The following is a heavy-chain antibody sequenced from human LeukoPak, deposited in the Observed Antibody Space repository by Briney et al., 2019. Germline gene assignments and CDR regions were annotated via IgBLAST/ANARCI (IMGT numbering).Heavy chain of an antibody. CDR1: GGSISNENW. J-gene: IGHJ3*02. CDR2: IHHRGGT. CDR3: ATPNDAFNI. Sequence: SGTLSLTCAVSGGSISNENWWCWVRQPPGKGLEWIGEIHHRGGTNYNPSLRSRVTISIDTSKNQFSLKLTSVTAADTAVYYCATPNDAFNIWGQGTMVTVSS. V-gene: IGHV4-4*02.